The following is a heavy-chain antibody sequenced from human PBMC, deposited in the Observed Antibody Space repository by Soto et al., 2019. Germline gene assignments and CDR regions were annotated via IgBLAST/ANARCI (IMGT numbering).Heavy chain of an antibody. CDR2: TYYRSKWYN. V-gene: IGHV6-1*01. CDR1: GDSVSSNSAA. J-gene: IGHJ6*02. D-gene: IGHD5-12*01. CDR3: ARDQGRWLQEGDYYYGMDV. Sequence: SPTLSLTCVISGDSVSSNSAAWNWIRQSPSRGLEWLGRTYYRSKWYNDYAVSVKSRITINPDTSKNQFSLQLNSVTPEDTAVYYCARDQGRWLQEGDYYYGMDVWGQGTTVTVSS.